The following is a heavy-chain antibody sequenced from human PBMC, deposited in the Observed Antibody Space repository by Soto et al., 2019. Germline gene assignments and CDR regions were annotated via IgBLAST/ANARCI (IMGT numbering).Heavy chain of an antibody. V-gene: IGHV1-69*01. Sequence: QVQLVQSGAEVKKPGSSVKVSCKASGGTFSSYAISWVRQAPGQGLEWMGGIIPIFGTANYAQKFQGRVTITADESTSTAYMELSSLRSEDTAVYYCARGTYYDFWSGYSDPDAFDIWGQGTMVTVSS. D-gene: IGHD3-3*01. CDR1: GGTFSSYA. J-gene: IGHJ3*02. CDR2: IIPIFGTA. CDR3: ARGTYYDFWSGYSDPDAFDI.